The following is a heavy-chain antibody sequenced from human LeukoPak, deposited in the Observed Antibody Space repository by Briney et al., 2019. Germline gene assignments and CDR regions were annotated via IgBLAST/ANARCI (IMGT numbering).Heavy chain of an antibody. CDR2: IYYSGST. CDR3: ARQRHNSGRRFDY. J-gene: IGHJ4*02. Sequence: PSETLSLTCTVSGYSISSGYYWGWIRQPPGKGLEWIGYIYYSGSTKYNPSLESRVTISVDTSKNQFSLSLSSVTAADTAVYYCARQRHNSGRRFDYWGQGSLVTVSS. CDR1: GYSISSGYY. D-gene: IGHD5-12*01. V-gene: IGHV4-61*01.